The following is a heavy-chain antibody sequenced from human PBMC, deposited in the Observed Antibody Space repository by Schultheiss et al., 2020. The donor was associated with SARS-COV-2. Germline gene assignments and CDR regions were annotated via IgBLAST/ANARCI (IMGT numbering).Heavy chain of an antibody. CDR1: GGSISSGGYY. CDR3: ARDRYYGDYDYYYGMDV. Sequence: SETLSLTCTVSGGSISSGGYYWSWIRQHPGKGLEWIGYIYYSGSTNYNPSLKSRVTISVDTSKNQFSLKLSSVTAADTAVYYCARDRYYGDYDYYYGMDVWGQGTTVTVSS. CDR2: IYYSGST. J-gene: IGHJ6*02. V-gene: IGHV4-61*08. D-gene: IGHD4-17*01.